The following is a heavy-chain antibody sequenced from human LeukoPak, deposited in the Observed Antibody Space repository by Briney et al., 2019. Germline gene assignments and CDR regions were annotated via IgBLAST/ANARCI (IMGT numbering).Heavy chain of an antibody. Sequence: SETLSLTCAVYGGSFSGYYWSWIRQPPGKGLEWIGEINHSGSTNYNPSLKSRVTISVDTSKNQFSLKLSSVTAADTAVYYCAARGEVVAGFDYWGQGTLVTVSS. V-gene: IGHV4-34*01. CDR2: INHSGST. CDR1: GGSFSGYY. D-gene: IGHD2-15*01. J-gene: IGHJ4*02. CDR3: AARGEVVAGFDY.